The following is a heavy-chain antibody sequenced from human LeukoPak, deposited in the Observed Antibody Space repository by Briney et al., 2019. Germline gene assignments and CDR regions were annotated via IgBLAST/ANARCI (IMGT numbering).Heavy chain of an antibody. CDR1: GFTFSSYG. CDR3: LREVDWKYAFDY. J-gene: IGHJ4*02. Sequence: GGSLRLSCAASGFTFSSYGMHWVRQAPGKGLEWVAVIRPDGSHISYVDPVKGRFTISRDNSNNMLYLQMNSLRADDTALYYCLREVDWKYAFDYWGRGTLVTVSS. CDR2: IRPDGSHI. V-gene: IGHV3-33*01. D-gene: IGHD1-7*01.